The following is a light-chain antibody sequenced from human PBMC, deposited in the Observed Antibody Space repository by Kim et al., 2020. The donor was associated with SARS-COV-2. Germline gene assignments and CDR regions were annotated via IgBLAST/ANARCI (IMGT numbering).Light chain of an antibody. CDR3: QKYNNWPRT. V-gene: IGKV3-15*01. Sequence: GSPGERPTPSCRPSQGVASTLDWYQNKPGQAPPLPIYGASTRATVIPARFSGSGSGTEFSLTISSLQSVDFAVCYCQKYNNWPRTFCQGTKMGIK. CDR2: GAS. CDR1: QGVAST. J-gene: IGKJ1*01.